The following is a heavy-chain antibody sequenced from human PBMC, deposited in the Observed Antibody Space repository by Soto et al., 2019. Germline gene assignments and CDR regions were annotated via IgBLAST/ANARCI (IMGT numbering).Heavy chain of an antibody. J-gene: IGHJ6*02. Sequence: PGGSLRLSCAASGFTSSNAWMNWVRQAPGKGLEWVGRIKSKTDGGTTDYAAPVKGRFTISRDDSKNTLYLQMNSLKTEDTAVYYCTTAPTATGYYYYGMDVWGQGTTVTVSS. V-gene: IGHV3-15*07. CDR3: TTAPTATGYYYYGMDV. D-gene: IGHD5-18*01. CDR1: GFTSSNAW. CDR2: IKSKTDGGTT.